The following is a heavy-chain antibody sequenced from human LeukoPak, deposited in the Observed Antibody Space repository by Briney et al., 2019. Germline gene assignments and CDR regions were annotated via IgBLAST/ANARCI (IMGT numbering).Heavy chain of an antibody. CDR2: FDPEDGET. CDR1: GYTLTELS. V-gene: IGHV1-24*01. D-gene: IGHD6-19*01. J-gene: IGHJ5*02. Sequence: ASVKVSCKVSGYTLTELSMHWVRQAPGKGLEWMGGFDPEDGETIYAQKFQGRVTMTEDTSTDTVYMELSSLRSEDTAVYYCARGTISIAVAGNWFDPWGQGTLVTVSS. CDR3: ARGTISIAVAGNWFDP.